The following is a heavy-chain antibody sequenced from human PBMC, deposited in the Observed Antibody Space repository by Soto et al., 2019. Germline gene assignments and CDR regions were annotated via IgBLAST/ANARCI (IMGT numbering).Heavy chain of an antibody. Sequence: QVRLVQSGAEVKKPGASVKVSCKGSGYSFPRYDISWVRQAPGQGLEWMGWISPYNGKTRYVENLQGSVAMTIDTSTSTAYMELRSLRSDDTDVYYCEEDAMLYVPANYTYARDVWGQGTTVTVSS. CDR1: GYSFPRYD. D-gene: IGHD2-8*01. J-gene: IGHJ6*02. CDR3: EEDAMLYVPANYTYARDV. V-gene: IGHV1-18*01. CDR2: ISPYNGKT.